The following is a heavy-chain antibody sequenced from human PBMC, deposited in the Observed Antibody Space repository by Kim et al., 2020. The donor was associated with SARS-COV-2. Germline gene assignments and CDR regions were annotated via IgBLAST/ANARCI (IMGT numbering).Heavy chain of an antibody. V-gene: IGHV3-48*02. CDR2: ISSSSSTI. CDR1: GFTFSSYS. Sequence: GGSLRLSCADSGFTFSSYSMNWVRQAPGKWLEWVSYISSSSSTIYYADSLKGRFTISRDNAKNSLYLQMNSLRDEDTAVYYCASFTCGGACYYYYFDYWSQGTLGTLSS. J-gene: IGHJ4*02. D-gene: IGHD2-21*01. CDR3: ASFTCGGACYYYYFDY.